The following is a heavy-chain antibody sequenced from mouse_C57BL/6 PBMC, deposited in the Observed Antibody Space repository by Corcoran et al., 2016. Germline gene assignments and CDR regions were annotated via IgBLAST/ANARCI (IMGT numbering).Heavy chain of an antibody. D-gene: IGHD2-5*01. CDR2: INTYSGVP. V-gene: IGHV9-3*01. CDR1: GYTFTTYG. J-gene: IGHJ4*01. CDR3: ARDYSNYYAMDY. Sequence: QIQLVQSGPELKKPGETVKISCKASGYTFTTYGMSWVKQAPGKGLKWMGWINTYSGVPTYADDFKGRFAFSLETSASTAYLQINNLKNEDTATYFCARDYSNYYAMDYWGQGTSVTVSS.